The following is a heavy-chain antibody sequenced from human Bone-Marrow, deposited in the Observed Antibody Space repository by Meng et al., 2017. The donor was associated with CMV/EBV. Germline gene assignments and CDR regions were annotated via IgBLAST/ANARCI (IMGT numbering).Heavy chain of an antibody. V-gene: IGHV3-30*02. Sequence: GESLKISCAASGFTFSSYGMHWVRQAPGKGLEWVAFIRYDGSNKYYADSVKGRFTISRDNSKNTLYLQMNSLRAEDTAVYYCARDGGEVTGMDVWGQGTTVTVSS. CDR2: IRYDGSNK. CDR1: GFTFSSYG. CDR3: ARDGGEVTGMDV. J-gene: IGHJ6*02. D-gene: IGHD3-10*01.